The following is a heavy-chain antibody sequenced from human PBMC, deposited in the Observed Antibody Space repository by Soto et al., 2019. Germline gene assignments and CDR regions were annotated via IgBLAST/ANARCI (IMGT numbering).Heavy chain of an antibody. CDR1: GFSLSTSGVG. V-gene: IGHV2-5*02. J-gene: IGHJ4*02. CDR3: AHSGRAGDIVVVPAAISFDY. CDR2: IYWDDDK. Sequence: ESGPTLVNPTQTLTLTCTFSGFSLSTSGVGVGWIRQPPGKALEWLALIYWDDDKRYSPSLKSRLTITKDTSKNQVVLTMTNMDPVDTATYYCAHSGRAGDIVVVPAAISFDYWGQGTLVTVSS. D-gene: IGHD2-2*01.